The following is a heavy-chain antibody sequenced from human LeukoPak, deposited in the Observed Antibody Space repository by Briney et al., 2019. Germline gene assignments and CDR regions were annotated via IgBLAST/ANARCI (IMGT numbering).Heavy chain of an antibody. CDR3: ARGHSSGWYGEHAFDI. CDR2: MNPNSGNT. V-gene: IGHV1-8*01. J-gene: IGHJ3*02. D-gene: IGHD6-19*01. CDR1: GYTFTSYD. Sequence: GASVKVSCKASGYTFTSYDINWVRQATGQGLEWMGWMNPNSGNTGYAQKFQGRVTMTRNTSISTAYMELSSLRSEDTAVYYCARGHSSGWYGEHAFDIWGQGTMVTVSS.